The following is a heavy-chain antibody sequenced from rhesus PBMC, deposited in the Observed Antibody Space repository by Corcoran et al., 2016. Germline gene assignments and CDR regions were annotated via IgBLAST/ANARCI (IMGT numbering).Heavy chain of an antibody. CDR3: ARPLAAAIDY. CDR2: IYGSGGST. V-gene: IGHV4-93*02. D-gene: IGHD6-25*01. J-gene: IGHJ4*01. CDR1: GGSISSSNC. Sequence: QVQLQESGPAVVKPSETLSLTCAVSGGSISSSNCWRWIRQSPGKGLNWIGGIYGSGGSTEYNPSLKSRFTISIDPSKNQFSLKLTSVTAADTAVYYCARPLAAAIDYRGQGVLVTVSS.